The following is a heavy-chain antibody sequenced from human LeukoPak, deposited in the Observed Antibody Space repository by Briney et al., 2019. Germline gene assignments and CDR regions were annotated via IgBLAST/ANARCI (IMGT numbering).Heavy chain of an antibody. CDR2: INHSGST. V-gene: IGHV4-34*01. CDR3: ARGQGYTYGYGVDS. J-gene: IGHJ4*02. CDR1: GVSFSGYY. Sequence: SETLSLTCAVYGVSFSGYYWSWIRQPPGKGLEWIGEINHSGSTNYNPSLESRVTISVDTSKNQFSLKLSSVTAADTAVYYCARGQGYTYGYGVDSWGQGTLVTVSS. D-gene: IGHD5-18*01.